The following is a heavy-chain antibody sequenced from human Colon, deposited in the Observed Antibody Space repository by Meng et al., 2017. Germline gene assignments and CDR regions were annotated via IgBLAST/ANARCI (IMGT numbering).Heavy chain of an antibody. CDR1: GGTFSSYA. CDR3: ARGSEDGAYYDSSGIYFDY. CDR2: IIPIFGTA. J-gene: IGHJ4*02. V-gene: IGHV1-69*05. Sequence: SVKVSCKASGGTFSSYAISWVRQAPGHGLEWMGGIIPIFGTANYAQKFQGRVTITTDESTSTAYMELSSLRSEDTAVYYCARGSEDGAYYDSSGIYFDYWGQGTLVTVSS. D-gene: IGHD3-22*01.